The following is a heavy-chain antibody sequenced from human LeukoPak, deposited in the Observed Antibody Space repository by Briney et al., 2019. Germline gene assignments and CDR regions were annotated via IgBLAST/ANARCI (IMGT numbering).Heavy chain of an antibody. CDR2: IYHSGST. V-gene: IGHV4-38-2*02. J-gene: IGHJ4*02. Sequence: SETLSLTCTVSGYSISSGYYWGWIRQPPGKGLEWIGSIYHSGSTYYNPSLKSRVTISVDTSKNQFSLNLNSVTAADTAVYFCARGSYSYGNDFDYRGQGTLVTVSS. CDR1: GYSISSGYY. D-gene: IGHD5-18*01. CDR3: ARGSYSYGNDFDY.